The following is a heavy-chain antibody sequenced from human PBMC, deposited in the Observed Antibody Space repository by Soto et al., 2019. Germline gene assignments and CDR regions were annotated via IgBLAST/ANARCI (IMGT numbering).Heavy chain of an antibody. Sequence: QVQLVQSGAEVKKPGSSVKVSCKASGGTFSSYTISWVRQAPGQGLEWMGRFIPILGIANYAQKFQGRVTITADKSTSTAYMELSSLRSEDTAVYYCARGRAGDLQTSVDYWGQGTLVTVSS. J-gene: IGHJ4*02. V-gene: IGHV1-69*02. CDR2: FIPILGIA. CDR3: ARGRAGDLQTSVDY. CDR1: GGTFSSYT.